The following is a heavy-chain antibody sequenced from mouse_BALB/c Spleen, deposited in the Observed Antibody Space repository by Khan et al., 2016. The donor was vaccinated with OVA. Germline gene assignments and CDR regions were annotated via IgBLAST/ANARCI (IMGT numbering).Heavy chain of an antibody. CDR1: GYTFTDYI. CDR3: ARGGYAAFAY. V-gene: IGHV1-77*01. D-gene: IGHD2-14*01. CDR2: IFPGSDTP. J-gene: IGHJ3*01. Sequence: QVQLQQSGPELVKPGASLKVSCKASGYTFTDYIIGWVKQSTRQGLEWIGDIFPGSDTPYYNDKFKDRATLTADKSANTAYMQLSNLTSDYSAVYFWARGGYAAFAYWGQGTLVTVSA.